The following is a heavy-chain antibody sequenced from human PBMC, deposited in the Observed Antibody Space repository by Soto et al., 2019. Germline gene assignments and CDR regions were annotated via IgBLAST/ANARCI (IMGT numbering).Heavy chain of an antibody. CDR2: IYYSGST. V-gene: IGHV4-39*01. J-gene: IGHJ4*02. Sequence: QLQLQESGPGLVKPSETLSLTCTVSGGSISSSSYYWGWIRQPPGKGLEWIGSIYYSGSTYYNPSLKSRVTISGDTSKNQFSLKLSSVTAADTAVYYCARLAPKQVVRRPPPGFVDYWGQGTLVTVSS. CDR1: GGSISSSSYY. D-gene: IGHD6-13*01. CDR3: ARLAPKQVVRRPPPGFVDY.